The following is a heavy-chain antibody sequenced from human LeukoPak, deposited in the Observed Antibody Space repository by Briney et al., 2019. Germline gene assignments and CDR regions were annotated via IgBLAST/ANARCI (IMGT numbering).Heavy chain of an antibody. Sequence: GGSLRLSCAASGFTFSDYYMSWIRQAPGKGLEWVSYISSSGSTIYYADSVKGRFTISRDNAKNSLYLQMNSLRAEDTAVYYCARDTEAHYYDSSGFLDAFDIWGQGTMVTVSS. D-gene: IGHD3-22*01. CDR1: GFTFSDYY. J-gene: IGHJ3*02. V-gene: IGHV3-11*04. CDR3: ARDTEAHYYDSSGFLDAFDI. CDR2: ISSSGSTI.